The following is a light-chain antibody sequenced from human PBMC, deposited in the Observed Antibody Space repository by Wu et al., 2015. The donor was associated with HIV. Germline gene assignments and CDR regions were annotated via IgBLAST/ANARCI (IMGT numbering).Light chain of an antibody. CDR1: QSVSSY. CDR3: QQYGSSPIT. J-gene: IGKJ5*01. Sequence: EIVLTQSPATLSLSPGERATLSCRASQSVSSYLAWYQQKPGQAPRLLLFGASSRATGIPDRFSGGGSGTDFTLTISRLEPEDFAVYYCQQYGSSPITFGQGTRLEIK. CDR2: GAS. V-gene: IGKV3-20*01.